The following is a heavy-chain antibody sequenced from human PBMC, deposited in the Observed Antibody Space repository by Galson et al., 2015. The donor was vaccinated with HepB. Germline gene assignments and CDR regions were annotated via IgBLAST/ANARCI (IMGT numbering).Heavy chain of an antibody. CDR1: GFTFSSYG. V-gene: IGHV3-30*18. CDR2: ISYDGSNK. D-gene: IGHD6-13*01. CDR3: AKSHLTNRYSSSWYDY. Sequence: SLRLSCAASGFTFSSYGMHWVRQAPGKGLEWVAVISYDGSNKYYADSVKGRFTISRDNSKNTLYLQMNSLRAEDTAVYYCAKSHLTNRYSSSWYDYWGQGTLVTVSS. J-gene: IGHJ4*02.